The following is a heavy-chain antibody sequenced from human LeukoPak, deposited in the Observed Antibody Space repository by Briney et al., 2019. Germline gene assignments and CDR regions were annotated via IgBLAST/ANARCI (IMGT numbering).Heavy chain of an antibody. V-gene: IGHV4-30-2*01. CDR3: ARVSYEPTREDY. CDR1: GGSISSGGYS. Sequence: KPSQTQSLTCAVSGGSISSGGYSWSWIRQPPGKGLEWIGYIYHSGSTYYNPSLKSRLTISVDTSKNQFSLKLSSVTAADAAVYYCARVSYEPTREDYWGQGTLVTVSS. J-gene: IGHJ4*02. CDR2: IYHSGST. D-gene: IGHD3-16*01.